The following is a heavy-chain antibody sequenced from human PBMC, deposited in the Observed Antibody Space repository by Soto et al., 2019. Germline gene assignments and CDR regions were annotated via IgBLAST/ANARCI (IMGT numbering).Heavy chain of an antibody. V-gene: IGHV4-34*01. CDR3: ARGGSNDWQVAFDI. CDR2: INHSGSN. D-gene: IGHD3-9*01. Sequence: PSEILSLTCVVSGGSFSTYYYNWIRQSPGKGLEWIGEINHSGSNNYSPSLKSRVTMSLDTSKNQFSLKLTSVTAADTAVYYCARGGSNDWQVAFDIWGQGTMVTVSS. J-gene: IGHJ3*02. CDR1: GGSFSTYY.